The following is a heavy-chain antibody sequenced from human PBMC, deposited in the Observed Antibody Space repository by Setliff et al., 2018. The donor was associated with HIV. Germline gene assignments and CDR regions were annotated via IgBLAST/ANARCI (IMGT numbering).Heavy chain of an antibody. Sequence: ASVKVSCKSSSFTFSSSALQWVRQARGQRLEWIGWIVVGSSKTKYAERFQERVTLTLDMSTTTTYMELRGLRSEDTAIYYGAASPTSCSGGSCYDHWVQGTLVTVSS. V-gene: IGHV1-58*01. CDR1: SFTFSSSA. CDR3: AASPTSCSGGSCYDH. J-gene: IGHJ5*02. CDR2: IVVGSSKT. D-gene: IGHD2-15*01.